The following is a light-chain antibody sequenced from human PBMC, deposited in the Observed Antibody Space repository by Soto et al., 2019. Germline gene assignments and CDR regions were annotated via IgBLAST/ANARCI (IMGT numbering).Light chain of an antibody. Sequence: DVVMTQSPLSLPVTLGQPASISCRSSQSLVYSDGNTYLNWFQQRPGQSPRRLLYKVSNRDSGVPDRLSGSGSGTDFTLKISRVEAEDVGVYYCMQGTNWPQTFGQGTKVEIK. CDR2: KVS. J-gene: IGKJ1*01. CDR1: QSLVYSDGNTY. CDR3: MQGTNWPQT. V-gene: IGKV2-30*01.